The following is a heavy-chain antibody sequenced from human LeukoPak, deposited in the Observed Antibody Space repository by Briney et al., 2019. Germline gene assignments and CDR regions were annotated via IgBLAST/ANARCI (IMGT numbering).Heavy chain of an antibody. CDR1: GGSISSSSYY. Sequence: SETLSLTCTVSGGSISSSSYYWGWIRQPPGKGLAWIGSIYYSGSTYYNPSLKSRVTISVDTSKNQFSLKLSSVTAADTAVYYCARVHSSSWYRYFDLWGRGTLVTVSS. D-gene: IGHD6-13*01. V-gene: IGHV4-39*07. CDR3: ARVHSSSWYRYFDL. J-gene: IGHJ2*01. CDR2: IYYSGST.